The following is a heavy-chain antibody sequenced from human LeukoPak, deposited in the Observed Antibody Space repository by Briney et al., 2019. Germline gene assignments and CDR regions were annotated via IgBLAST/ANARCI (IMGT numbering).Heavy chain of an antibody. V-gene: IGHV4-4*09. CDR1: GGSFTSFY. J-gene: IGHJ4*02. CDR3: SRHGTHSSKCAS. D-gene: IGHD6-6*01. Sequence: SETLSLTCTVSGGSFTSFYWTWIRQPPGKGLEWIGDVFPGGNTRYNPSLKSRITFSVETSMNQFSLMLNSVTAADTALYYCSRHGTHSSKCASGGLGTRVTVSS. CDR2: VFPGGNT.